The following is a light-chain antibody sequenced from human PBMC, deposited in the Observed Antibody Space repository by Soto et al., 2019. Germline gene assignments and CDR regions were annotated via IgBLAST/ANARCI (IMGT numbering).Light chain of an antibody. CDR1: QSVSSTY. J-gene: IGKJ5*01. CDR3: QQYGSSPPVT. CDR2: GAS. Sequence: EIVLTQSPGTLSLSPGERATLSCRASQSVSSTYLAWYQQRPGQAPRLLIYGASGRATGIPDRFSGSGSGTDVTLTIIRLEPEDFAVYYCQQYGSSPPVTFGQGTRLEIK. V-gene: IGKV3-20*01.